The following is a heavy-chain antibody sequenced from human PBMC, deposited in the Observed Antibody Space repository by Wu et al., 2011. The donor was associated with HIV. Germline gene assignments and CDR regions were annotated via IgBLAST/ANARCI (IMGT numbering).Heavy chain of an antibody. CDR3: ALTKGGMATTEEFDP. J-gene: IGHJ5*02. CDR1: GGTFSSYS. CDR2: IIPIFPTA. Sequence: QVQLVQSGAEVKKPGASAKVSCKASGGTFSSYSISWVRQAPGQGLEWMGGIIPIFPTANYAQKFQGRVTITADKSTSTAYMELSSLRSEDTAVYYCALTKGGMATTEEFDPWGQGTLVTVSS. V-gene: IGHV1-69*06. D-gene: IGHD5-24*01.